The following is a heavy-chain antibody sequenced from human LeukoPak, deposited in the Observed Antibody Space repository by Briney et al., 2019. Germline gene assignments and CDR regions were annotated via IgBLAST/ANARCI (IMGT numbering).Heavy chain of an antibody. CDR3: AKMVHTEQWLVPFDY. J-gene: IGHJ4*02. CDR2: ISGSGGST. V-gene: IGHV3-23*01. CDR1: GFTFSNFA. D-gene: IGHD6-19*01. Sequence: SGGSLRLSCAASGFTFSNFAMNWVRQAPGKGLEWVSTISGSGGSTYYADSVKGRFTISRDNSKNTLYLQMNSQRAEDTAVYYCAKMVHTEQWLVPFDYWGQGTLVTVCS.